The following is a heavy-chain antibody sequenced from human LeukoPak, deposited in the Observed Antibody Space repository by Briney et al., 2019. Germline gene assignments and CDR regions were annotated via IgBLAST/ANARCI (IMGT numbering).Heavy chain of an antibody. J-gene: IGHJ4*02. CDR3: ARGIISGYDSDY. D-gene: IGHD5-12*01. CDR1: GYIFPSYD. V-gene: IGHV1-8*01. CDR2: MNSKRDNT. Sequence: ASVKVSCKACGYIFPSYDINWVRQATGQAREGMGWMNSKRDNTDYTQKFQGRVTMTRDTSIITAYMEVSSLRSEDTAVYYCARGIISGYDSDYWGQGTLVTVSS.